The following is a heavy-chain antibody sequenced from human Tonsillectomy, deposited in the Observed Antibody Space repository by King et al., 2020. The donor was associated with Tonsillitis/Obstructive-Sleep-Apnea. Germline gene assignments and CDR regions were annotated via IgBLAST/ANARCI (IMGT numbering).Heavy chain of an antibody. CDR1: GFTFSTYA. D-gene: IGHD3-9*01. Sequence: VQLVESGGGLVQPGGSLRLSCAASGFTFSTYAMSWVRQAPGQGLEWVSAISGSGRSTYYADSVKGWFTISRDNSKNTLYLEMSSLRAEDTAVYYCAKVDHYDILTGYPFDYWGQGTLVTVSS. CDR3: AKVDHYDILTGYPFDY. CDR2: ISGSGRST. V-gene: IGHV3-23*04. J-gene: IGHJ4*02.